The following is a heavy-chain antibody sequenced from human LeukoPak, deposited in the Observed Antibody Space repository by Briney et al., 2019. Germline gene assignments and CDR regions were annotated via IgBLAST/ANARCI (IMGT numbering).Heavy chain of an antibody. J-gene: IGHJ4*02. CDR3: AREGGQELLSLPFDY. D-gene: IGHD1-26*01. CDR1: GFTFSSYG. V-gene: IGHV3-33*01. Sequence: PGGSLRLSCAASGFTFSSYGMHWVRQAPGKGLEWVAVIWYDGSNKYYADSVKDRFTISRDNSKNTLYLQMNSLRAEDTAVYYCAREGGQELLSLPFDYWGQGTLVTVSS. CDR2: IWYDGSNK.